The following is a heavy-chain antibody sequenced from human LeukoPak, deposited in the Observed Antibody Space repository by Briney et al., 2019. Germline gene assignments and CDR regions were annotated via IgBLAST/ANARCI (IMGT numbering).Heavy chain of an antibody. V-gene: IGHV3-48*02. Sequence: GGSLRLSCAASGFTFSNYNMNWVRQAPGKGREWLSYISGSGKSIYDAGSVKGRFTNSRDNAKTSLYLQMHSLRDEDTAVYYCVREGDSGSYSSYWGQGTLVTVSS. D-gene: IGHD1-26*01. CDR1: GFTFSNYN. CDR3: VREGDSGSYSSY. CDR2: ISGSGKSI. J-gene: IGHJ4*02.